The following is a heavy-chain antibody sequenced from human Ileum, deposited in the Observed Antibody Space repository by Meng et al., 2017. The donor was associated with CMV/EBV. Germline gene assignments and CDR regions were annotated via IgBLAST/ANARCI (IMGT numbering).Heavy chain of an antibody. CDR1: GFSLSTTGVG. CDR3: ARNYYDSGPFQY. V-gene: IGHV2-5*02. Sequence: QITLKESGPTLVKPPQTLPLTCTFSGFSLSTTGVGVGWIRQPPGKALEWLALIYWDDDKRYSPSLKSRLTITKDTSKNQVVLTMTNMDPVDTATYYCARNYYDSGPFQYWGQGTLVTVSS. J-gene: IGHJ4*01. CDR2: IYWDDDK. D-gene: IGHD3-22*01.